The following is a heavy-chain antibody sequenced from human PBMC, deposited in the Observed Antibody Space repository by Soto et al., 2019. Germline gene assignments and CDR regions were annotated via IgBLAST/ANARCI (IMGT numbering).Heavy chain of an antibody. CDR2: ISSSSSYI. D-gene: IGHD6-13*01. V-gene: IGHV3-21*01. CDR3: ARDPYSRHNWFDP. Sequence: PGGSLRLSCAASGFTFSSYSMNWVRQAPGKGLEWVSSISSSSSYIYYADSVKGRFTISRDNAKNSLYLHMYSLRAEDTAVYYCARDPYSRHNWFDPWGQRTLVTLSS. J-gene: IGHJ5*02. CDR1: GFTFSSYS.